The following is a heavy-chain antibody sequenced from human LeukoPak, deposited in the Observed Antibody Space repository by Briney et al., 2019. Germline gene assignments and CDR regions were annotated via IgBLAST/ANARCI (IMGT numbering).Heavy chain of an antibody. CDR3: ARRTRFGSIAARPLGFDP. Sequence: SGTLSLTCAVSGGSISSSNWWSWVRQPPGKGLEWIGEIYHSGSTNYNPSLKSRVTISVDKSKNQFSLKLSSVTAADTAVYYCARRTRFGSIAARPLGFDPWGQGTLVTVSS. CDR2: IYHSGST. D-gene: IGHD6-6*01. V-gene: IGHV4-4*02. J-gene: IGHJ5*02. CDR1: GGSISSSNW.